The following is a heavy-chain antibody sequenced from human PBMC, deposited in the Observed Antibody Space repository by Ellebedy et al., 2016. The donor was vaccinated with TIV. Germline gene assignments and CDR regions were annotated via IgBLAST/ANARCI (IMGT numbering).Heavy chain of an antibody. CDR2: MNSNGSST. V-gene: IGHV3-74*01. D-gene: IGHD5-18*01. Sequence: PGGSLRLSCAASGFTFSNYWMHWVRQAPGKGLVWVSRMNSNGSSTSYADSVKGRFTISRDNAKNTLYLQMNSLRAEDTAVYYCARGGEYRFGPLEYWGQGTLVTVSS. CDR3: ARGGEYRFGPLEY. CDR1: GFTFSNYW. J-gene: IGHJ4*02.